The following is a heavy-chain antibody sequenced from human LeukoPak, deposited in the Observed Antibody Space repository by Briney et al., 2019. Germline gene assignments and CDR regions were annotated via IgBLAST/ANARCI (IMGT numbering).Heavy chain of an antibody. CDR2: IYSGGST. V-gene: IGHV3-53*01. J-gene: IGHJ5*02. Sequence: GGSLRLSCAASGFTVSSNYMSWVRQAPGKGLEWVSVIYSGGSTYYTDSVKGRFTISRDNAKNSLYLQMNSLRAEDTAVYYCARVTTPWGQGTLVTVSS. CDR3: ARVTTP. CDR1: GFTVSSNY. D-gene: IGHD1-1*01.